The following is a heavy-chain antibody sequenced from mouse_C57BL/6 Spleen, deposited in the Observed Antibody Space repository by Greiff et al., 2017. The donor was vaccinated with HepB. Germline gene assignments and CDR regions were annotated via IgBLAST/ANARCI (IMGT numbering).Heavy chain of an antibody. Sequence: EVQLQQSGPELVKPGASVRIPCKASGYTFTDYNMDWVKQSHGKSLEWIGDINPNNGGTIYNQKFKGKATLTVDKSSSTAYMELRSLTSEDTAVYYCARGDDYGSSPWFAYWGQGTLVTVSA. CDR3: ARGDDYGSSPWFAY. D-gene: IGHD1-1*01. V-gene: IGHV1-18*01. CDR2: INPNNGGT. J-gene: IGHJ3*01. CDR1: GYTFTDYN.